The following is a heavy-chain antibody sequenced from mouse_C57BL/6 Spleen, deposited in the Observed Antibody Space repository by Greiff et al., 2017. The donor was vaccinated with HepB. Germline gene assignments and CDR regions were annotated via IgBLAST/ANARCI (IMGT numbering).Heavy chain of an antibody. CDR1: GYTFTDYE. Sequence: VQLQESGAELVRPGASVTLSCKASGYTFTDYEMHWVKQTPVHGLEWIGAIDPETGGTAYNQKFKGKAILTADKSSSTAYMELRSLTSEDSAVYYCTRLGYYYGSSSPFAYWGQGTLVTVSA. D-gene: IGHD1-1*01. CDR3: TRLGYYYGSSSPFAY. V-gene: IGHV1-15*01. CDR2: IDPETGGT. J-gene: IGHJ3*01.